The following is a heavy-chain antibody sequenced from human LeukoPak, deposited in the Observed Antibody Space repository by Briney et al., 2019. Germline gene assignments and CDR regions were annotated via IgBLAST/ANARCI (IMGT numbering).Heavy chain of an antibody. CDR2: ISPDSNYK. Sequence: GESLRLSCAASGFTFSTYSMNWLRLAPGKGLEWVSSISPDSNYKYYVDSVKGRFTISRDNAKSSLYLQMNSLRADDTAVYYCAEGSGGPGYWGQGTLVTVSS. CDR3: AEGSGGPGY. CDR1: GFTFSTYS. J-gene: IGHJ4*02. V-gene: IGHV3-21*01. D-gene: IGHD1-26*01.